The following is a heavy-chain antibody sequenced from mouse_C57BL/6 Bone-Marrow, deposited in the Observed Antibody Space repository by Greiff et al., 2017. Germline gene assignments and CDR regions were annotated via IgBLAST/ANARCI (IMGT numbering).Heavy chain of an antibody. Sequence: VQLQQSGAELVRPGTSVKMSCKASGYTFTNYWIGWAKQRPGHGLEWIGDIYPGGGYTNYNEKFKGKATLTADKSSSTAYMQFSSLTSEDSAIYYCARYPLYGSSYWYFDVWGTGTTVTVSS. CDR2: IYPGGGYT. CDR3: ARYPLYGSSYWYFDV. D-gene: IGHD1-1*01. J-gene: IGHJ1*03. V-gene: IGHV1-63*01. CDR1: GYTFTNYW.